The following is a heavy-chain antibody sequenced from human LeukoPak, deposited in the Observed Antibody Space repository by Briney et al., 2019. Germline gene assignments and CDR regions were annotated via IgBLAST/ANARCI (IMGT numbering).Heavy chain of an antibody. Sequence: ASVKVSCKASEDIFSGHYIHWMRQTPGQGLEWMGWINPNSGGTNYAQKFQGRATMTRDTSISTAYMELSRLRSDDTAVYYCARYQLLWGHDYWGQGTLVTVSS. D-gene: IGHD2-2*01. V-gene: IGHV1-2*02. CDR2: INPNSGGT. J-gene: IGHJ4*02. CDR3: ARYQLLWGHDY. CDR1: EDIFSGHY.